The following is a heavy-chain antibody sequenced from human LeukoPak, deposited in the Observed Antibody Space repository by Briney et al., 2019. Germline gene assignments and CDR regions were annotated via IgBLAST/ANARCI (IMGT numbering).Heavy chain of an antibody. J-gene: IGHJ4*02. CDR1: SYTFTRYG. Sequence: ASVKVSCKASSYTFTRYGIGWVRQAPGQGLEWMGWISGYNGNTNYAQKFQGRVSMTADTSTSTAYMELRSLRSDDTAVYYCARSGRGTYYYFDLWGQGTLVTVSS. CDR3: ARSGRGTYYYFDL. V-gene: IGHV1-18*01. D-gene: IGHD1-26*01. CDR2: ISGYNGNT.